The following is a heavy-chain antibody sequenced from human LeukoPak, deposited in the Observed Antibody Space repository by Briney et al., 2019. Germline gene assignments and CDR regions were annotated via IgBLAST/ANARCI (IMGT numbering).Heavy chain of an antibody. V-gene: IGHV4-59*01. CDR3: ARNLVAAWLDAFDI. D-gene: IGHD2-15*01. Sequence: SETLSLNCTVSGGSISSYYWSWIRQPPGKGLEWIGYIYYSGSTNYNPSLKSRVTISVDTSKNQFSLKLSSVTAADTAVYYCARNLVAAWLDAFDIWGQGTMVTVSS. CDR1: GGSISSYY. J-gene: IGHJ3*02. CDR2: IYYSGST.